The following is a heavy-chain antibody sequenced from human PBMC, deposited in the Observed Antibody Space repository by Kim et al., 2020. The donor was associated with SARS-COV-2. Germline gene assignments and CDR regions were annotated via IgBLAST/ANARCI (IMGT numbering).Heavy chain of an antibody. V-gene: IGHV1-69*13. D-gene: IGHD3-22*01. CDR2: IIPIFGTA. Sequence: SVKVSCKASGGTFSSYAISWVRQAPGQGLEWMGGIIPIFGTANYAQKFQGRVTITADESTSTAYMELSSLRSEDTAVYYCASSCYYDSSGYYYYYGMDVWGQGTTVTVSS. J-gene: IGHJ6*02. CDR1: GGTFSSYA. CDR3: ASSCYYDSSGYYYYYGMDV.